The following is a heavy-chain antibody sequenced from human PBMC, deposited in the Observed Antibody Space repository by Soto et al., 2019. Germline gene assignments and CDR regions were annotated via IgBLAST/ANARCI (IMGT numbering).Heavy chain of an antibody. CDR2: IYYSGST. Sequence: QVQLQESAPGLVKPSQTLSLTCTVSGGSISSGGYYWSWIRQHPGKGLEWIGYIYYSGSTYYNPSLKSRVTISVDTAKNQFSLKLSSVTAADTAVYYCARYCSSTSCSYYYGMDVWGQGTTVTVSS. CDR3: ARYCSSTSCSYYYGMDV. D-gene: IGHD2-2*01. CDR1: GGSISSGGYY. J-gene: IGHJ6*02. V-gene: IGHV4-31*03.